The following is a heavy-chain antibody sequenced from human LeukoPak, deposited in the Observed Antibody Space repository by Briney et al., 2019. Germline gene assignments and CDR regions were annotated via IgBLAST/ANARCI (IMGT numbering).Heavy chain of an antibody. V-gene: IGHV1-8*01. CDR1: GYTFTSYD. CDR2: MNPHSGNT. CDR3: AGGWNYSYFDF. Sequence: ASVKVSCKASGYTFTSYDINWVRQATREGLEWMGWMNPHSGNTGYAQKFKGRVTMTRNTSISTAYIELSSLRSEDTAVYYCAGGWNYSYFDFWGQGTLVTVSS. J-gene: IGHJ4*02. D-gene: IGHD1-7*01.